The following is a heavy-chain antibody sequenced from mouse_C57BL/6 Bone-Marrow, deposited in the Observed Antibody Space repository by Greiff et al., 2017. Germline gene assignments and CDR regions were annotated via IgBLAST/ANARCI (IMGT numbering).Heavy chain of an antibody. Sequence: VKLMESGAELVKPGASVKLSCKASGYTFTEYTIHWVKQRSGQGLAWIGWFYPGSGSIKYNEKFKDKATLTADKSSSTVYMELSRLTSEDSAVYFCARHEGFYLYFDYWGQGTTLTVSS. J-gene: IGHJ2*01. D-gene: IGHD5-1*01. CDR1: GYTFTEYT. CDR2: FYPGSGSI. CDR3: ARHEGFYLYFDY. V-gene: IGHV1-62-2*01.